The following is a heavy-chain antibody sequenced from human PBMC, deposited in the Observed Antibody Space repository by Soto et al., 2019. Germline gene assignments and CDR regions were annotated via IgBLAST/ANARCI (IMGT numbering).Heavy chain of an antibody. D-gene: IGHD2-2*01. Sequence: QVQLVQSGAEVKKPGASVKVSCKASGYTFTSYGISWVRQAPGQGLEWMGWISAYNGNTNYAQKLQGRVTMTTDTPTSTAYMELRSLRSDDTAVYYCARGGPYCSSTSCYQEDAFDIWGQGTMVTVSS. J-gene: IGHJ3*02. V-gene: IGHV1-18*01. CDR3: ARGGPYCSSTSCYQEDAFDI. CDR2: ISAYNGNT. CDR1: GYTFTSYG.